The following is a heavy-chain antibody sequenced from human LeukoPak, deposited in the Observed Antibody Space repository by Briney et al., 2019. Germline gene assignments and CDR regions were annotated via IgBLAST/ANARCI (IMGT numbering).Heavy chain of an antibody. V-gene: IGHV3-7*01. D-gene: IGHD6-19*01. CDR2: INPGGTET. J-gene: IGHJ4*02. Sequence: PGGSLRLSCAASGFSLSTYWVTWVRQAPGTGLEWVANINPGGTETYYVEPVKGRFTISRDNAKNLVYLQMNSLGAEDSAVYHCGRFGYVAGVDLWGQGTLVTVSS. CDR1: GFSLSTYW. CDR3: GRFGYVAGVDL.